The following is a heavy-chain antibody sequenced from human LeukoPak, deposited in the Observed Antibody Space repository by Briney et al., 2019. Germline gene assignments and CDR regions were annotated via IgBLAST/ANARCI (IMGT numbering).Heavy chain of an antibody. V-gene: IGHV1-69*01. CDR3: ATSTGYSSGWYIWFDP. J-gene: IGHJ5*02. CDR1: GGTFSSYA. D-gene: IGHD6-19*01. Sequence: SVKVSCKASGGTFSSYAISWVRQAPGQGLEWMGGIIPIFGTANYAQKFQGRVTITADESTSTAYMELSSLRSEDAAVYYCATSTGYSSGWYIWFDPWGQGTLVTVSS. CDR2: IIPIFGTA.